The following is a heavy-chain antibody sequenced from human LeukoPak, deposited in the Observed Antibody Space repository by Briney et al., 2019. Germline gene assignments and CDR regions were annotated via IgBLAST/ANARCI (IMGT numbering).Heavy chain of an antibody. V-gene: IGHV4-34*01. Sequence: SETLSLTCAVYGGSFSGYYWSWIRQPPGKGLEWIGEINHSGSTNYNPSLKSRVTISVDTSKNQFSLKLSSVTAADTAVYYCASKYGSGLIVDYWGQGTLVTVSS. CDR1: GGSFSGYY. J-gene: IGHJ4*02. CDR3: ASKYGSGLIVDY. D-gene: IGHD3-10*01. CDR2: INHSGST.